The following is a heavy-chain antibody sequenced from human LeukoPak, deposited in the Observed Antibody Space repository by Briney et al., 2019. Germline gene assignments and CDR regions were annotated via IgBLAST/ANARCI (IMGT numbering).Heavy chain of an antibody. CDR2: IYTSGST. J-gene: IGHJ4*02. Sequence: SETLSLTCAVYGGSFSGYYWSWIRRPAGKGLEWIGRIYTSGSTNYNPSLKSRVTMSVDTSKNQFSLKLSSVTAADTAVYYCAREDYYGSGSHIEPFDYWGQGTLVTVSS. CDR3: AREDYYGSGSHIEPFDY. D-gene: IGHD3-10*01. CDR1: GGSFSGYY. V-gene: IGHV4-4*07.